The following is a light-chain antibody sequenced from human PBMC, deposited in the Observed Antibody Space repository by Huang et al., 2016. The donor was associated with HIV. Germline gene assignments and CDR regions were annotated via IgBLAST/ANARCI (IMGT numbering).Light chain of an antibody. V-gene: IGKV3-20*01. CDR1: QSVSSRY. CDR2: GAS. Sequence: EIVLTQSPGTLSLSPGERANLSSRASQSVSSRYLGWYQQKPGQAPRLLIYGASSRAIGIPDRFSGSGSGTDFTLTISRLQPEDFAVYYCQQYGSSPITFGQGTRLEIK. CDR3: QQYGSSPIT. J-gene: IGKJ5*01.